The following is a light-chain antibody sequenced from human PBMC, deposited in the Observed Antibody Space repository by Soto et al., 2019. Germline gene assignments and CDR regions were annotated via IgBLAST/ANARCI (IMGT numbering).Light chain of an antibody. J-gene: IGKJ1*01. CDR3: QQTFSTPPT. V-gene: IGKV1-39*01. CDR1: QSIANF. Sequence: DIQMTQSPSSLSASVGDRVTITFLASQSIANFLNWYQQKPGKAPKLLIYAASSLQSGVPSRFSGSGSGTDFTLTINSLQPEDFATYYCQQTFSTPPTFGQGTKVDIK. CDR2: AAS.